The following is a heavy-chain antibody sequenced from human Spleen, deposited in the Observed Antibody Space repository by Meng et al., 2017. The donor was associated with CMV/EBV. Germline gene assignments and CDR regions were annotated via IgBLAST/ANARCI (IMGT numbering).Heavy chain of an antibody. CDR3: ARSITIFQIDY. CDR2: IGAYNDNT. Sequence: ASVKVSCKASGYTFTHYGISWVRQAPGQGLEWIGWIGAYNDNTNYAQNLQGRVTMTTDISTRTAYMELRSLRSDDTAVYYCARSITIFQIDYWGQGTLVTVSS. D-gene: IGHD3-9*01. V-gene: IGHV1-18*01. J-gene: IGHJ4*02. CDR1: GYTFTHYG.